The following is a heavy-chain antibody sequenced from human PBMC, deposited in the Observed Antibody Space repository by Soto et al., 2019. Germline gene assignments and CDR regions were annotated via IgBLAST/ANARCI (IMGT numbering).Heavy chain of an antibody. Sequence: SETLSLTCTVSGGSISSSSYYWGWIRQPPGKGLEWIGSIYYSGSTYYNPSLKSRVTISVDTSKNQFSLKLSSVTAADTAVYYCARGRITIFGVVIKHYYYYGMDVWGQGTTVTVSS. CDR1: GGSISSSSYY. V-gene: IGHV4-39*01. CDR2: IYYSGST. CDR3: ARGRITIFGVVIKHYYYYGMDV. J-gene: IGHJ6*02. D-gene: IGHD3-3*01.